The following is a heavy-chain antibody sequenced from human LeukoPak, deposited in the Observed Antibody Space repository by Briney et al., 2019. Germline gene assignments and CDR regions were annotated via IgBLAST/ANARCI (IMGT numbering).Heavy chain of an antibody. CDR1: SGSINSYY. V-gene: IGHV4-59*01. J-gene: IGHJ4*02. CDR3: AKRDSSGYEDY. CDR2: IDHSGTT. D-gene: IGHD5-18*01. Sequence: SETLSLTCTVSSGSINSYYWSWVRQPPGKGLEWIVYIDHSGTTSYNPSLKRRDYISIDACKNQCSLKLNSVSAADTAVYYCAKRDSSGYEDYWGQGTLVTVSS.